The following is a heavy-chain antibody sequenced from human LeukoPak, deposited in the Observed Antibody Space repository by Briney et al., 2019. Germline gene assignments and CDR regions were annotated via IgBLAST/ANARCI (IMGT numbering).Heavy chain of an antibody. V-gene: IGHV4-4*07. CDR1: GVSISSYY. Sequence: PSETLSLTCTGSGVSISSYYWSWLRQPAGKGLEWIGRIYTSGSTNYNASLKSRVIMSVDTSKNQFSLKLSSVTAADTAVFYCARENSGSYREFDYWGQGTLVTVSS. CDR2: IYTSGST. J-gene: IGHJ4*02. CDR3: ARENSGSYREFDY. D-gene: IGHD1-26*01.